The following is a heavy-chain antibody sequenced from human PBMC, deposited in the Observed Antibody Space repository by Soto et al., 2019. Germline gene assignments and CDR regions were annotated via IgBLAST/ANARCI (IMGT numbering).Heavy chain of an antibody. CDR2: ISGSGGST. CDR1: GFTFSSYA. D-gene: IGHD1-26*01. Sequence: EVQLLESGGGLVQPGGSLRLSCAASGFTFSSYAMSWVRQAPGKGLEWVSAISGSGGSTYYADSVKGRFTISRDNSKNTLYLQLNSLRAEDTAVYYCAKHRSSGSHYDYYYYYMDVWGKGTTVTVSS. J-gene: IGHJ6*03. V-gene: IGHV3-23*01. CDR3: AKHRSSGSHYDYYYYYMDV.